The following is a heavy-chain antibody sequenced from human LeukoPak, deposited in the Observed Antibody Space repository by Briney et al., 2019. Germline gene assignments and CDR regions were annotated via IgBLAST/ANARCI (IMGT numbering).Heavy chain of an antibody. D-gene: IGHD1-26*01. Sequence: GGSLRLSCAASGFTFSSYAMSWVRQAPGKGLEWVSAISGSGGSTYYADSVKGRFTISRDNSKNTLYLQMNSLRAEDTAVYYCAKDMVGATTGSDLDYWGQGTLVTVSS. CDR3: AKDMVGATTGSDLDY. V-gene: IGHV3-23*01. CDR2: ISGSGGST. J-gene: IGHJ4*02. CDR1: GFTFSSYA.